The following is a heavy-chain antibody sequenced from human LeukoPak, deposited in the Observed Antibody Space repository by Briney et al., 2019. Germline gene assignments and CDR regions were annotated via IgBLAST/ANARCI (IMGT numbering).Heavy chain of an antibody. CDR2: ICGSGGST. V-gene: IGHV3-23*01. D-gene: IGHD6-13*01. J-gene: IGHJ4*02. CDR1: GFTFSSYA. Sequence: PGGSLRLSCAASGFTFSSYAMSWVRHPPGKGLEWVSAICGSGGSTYYADPVKGRFTISRENSKYALYLKKNSLRAEGTAVYYCAEVGNSREQQVVRSIRGYYYFDYWGQGTLVTVSS. CDR3: AEVGNSREQQVVRSIRGYYYFDY.